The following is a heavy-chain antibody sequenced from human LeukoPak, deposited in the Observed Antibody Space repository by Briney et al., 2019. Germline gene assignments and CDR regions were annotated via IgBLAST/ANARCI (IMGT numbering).Heavy chain of an antibody. Sequence: PGGSLRLSCAVSGFSFTTYWMTWVRQAPGKGLEWVASVKEDGSEKYLVDSVKGRFSISRDNAKNSLFLQLNSQSAEDTAVYYCARGYSYLDYWGQGTLVTVSS. CDR1: GFSFTTYW. D-gene: IGHD1-26*01. J-gene: IGHJ4*02. V-gene: IGHV3-7*05. CDR2: VKEDGSEK. CDR3: ARGYSYLDY.